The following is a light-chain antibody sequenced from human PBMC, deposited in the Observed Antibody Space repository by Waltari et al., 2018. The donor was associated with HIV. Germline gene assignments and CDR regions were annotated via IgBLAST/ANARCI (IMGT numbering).Light chain of an antibody. CDR1: QSVRSN. CDR2: RAS. J-gene: IGKJ4*01. Sequence: EIVMTQSPATLSGSPGDRATLSCRASQSVRSNLAWYQQKPGQAPRLLIFRASTRAAGTPARFSGGGSGTEFTLTITSLQSADFAVYYCQQYDDWPPLTFGGGTKVEI. CDR3: QQYDDWPPLT. V-gene: IGKV3-15*01.